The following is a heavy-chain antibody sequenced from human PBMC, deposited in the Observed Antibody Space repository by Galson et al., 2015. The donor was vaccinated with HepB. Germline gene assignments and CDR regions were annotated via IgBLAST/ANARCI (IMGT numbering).Heavy chain of an antibody. CDR1: GYTFTSYG. J-gene: IGHJ5*02. Sequence: SVKVSCKASGYTFTSYGVTWVRQAPGQGLEWMGWISAYNGNTNYAQNLQGRVTMTTDTSTSTAYMELRSLRSDDTAVYYCARGAHIAEAPAGWFDPWGQGTLVTVSS. CDR2: ISAYNGNT. D-gene: IGHD6-13*01. V-gene: IGHV1-18*01. CDR3: ARGAHIAEAPAGWFDP.